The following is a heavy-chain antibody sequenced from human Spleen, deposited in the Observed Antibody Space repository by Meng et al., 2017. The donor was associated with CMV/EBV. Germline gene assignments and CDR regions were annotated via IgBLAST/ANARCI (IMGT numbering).Heavy chain of an antibody. CDR3: AKNEYSSRGDYYYGMDV. J-gene: IGHJ6*02. CDR2: INNDGSSR. CDR1: FTFSRNW. Sequence: FTFSRNWMHWVRQAPGKGLVWVSRINNDGSSRDYADSVKGRFTISRDNANNTLYLQMNSLRGDDTALYYCAKNEYSSRGDYYYGMDVWGQGTTVTVSS. V-gene: IGHV3-74*01. D-gene: IGHD6-6*01.